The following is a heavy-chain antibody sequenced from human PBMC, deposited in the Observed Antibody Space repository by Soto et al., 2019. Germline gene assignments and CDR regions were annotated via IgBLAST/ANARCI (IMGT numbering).Heavy chain of an antibody. Sequence: EVQLVESGGGLVKPGGSLRLSCAASGFTFSNAWMNWVRQAPGKGLEWVGRIKSKTDGGTTDYAAPVKGRFTISRDDSKNTLYLQKNSVKAEDTAVYYCTTVSGMGGGWYYSECGMDVWGQGTTVTVSS. CDR3: TTVSGMGGGWYYSECGMDV. CDR1: GFTFSNAW. CDR2: IKSKTDGGTT. J-gene: IGHJ6*02. D-gene: IGHD6-19*01. V-gene: IGHV3-15*07.